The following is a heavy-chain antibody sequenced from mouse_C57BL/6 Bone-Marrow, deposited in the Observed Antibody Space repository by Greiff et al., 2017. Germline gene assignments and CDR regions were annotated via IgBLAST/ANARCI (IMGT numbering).Heavy chain of an antibody. D-gene: IGHD2-14*01. CDR1: GFAFSSSW. Sequence: QVQLTESGPELVKPGASVKISCTASGFAFSSSWMNWVKPRPGQGLEWIGRIYPGDGDTNYNAKFKGKATLTADKSSSTAYMQLRSLTSEDSAVYFCARGGYDAWFAYWGQGTLVTVSA. J-gene: IGHJ3*01. V-gene: IGHV1-82*01. CDR2: IYPGDGDT. CDR3: ARGGYDAWFAY.